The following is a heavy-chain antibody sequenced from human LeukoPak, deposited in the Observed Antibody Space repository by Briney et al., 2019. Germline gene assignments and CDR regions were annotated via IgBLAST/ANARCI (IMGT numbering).Heavy chain of an antibody. V-gene: IGHV7-4-1*02. J-gene: IGHJ4*02. CDR1: GYTFTSYA. Sequence: ASVKVSCKAPGYTFTSYAMNWVRQAPGQGLEWMGWINTNTGNPTYAQGFTGRFVFSLDTSVSTAYLQISSLKAEDTAVYYCARGSTIAVAGILAYWGQGTLVTVSS. CDR2: INTNTGNP. D-gene: IGHD6-19*01. CDR3: ARGSTIAVAGILAY.